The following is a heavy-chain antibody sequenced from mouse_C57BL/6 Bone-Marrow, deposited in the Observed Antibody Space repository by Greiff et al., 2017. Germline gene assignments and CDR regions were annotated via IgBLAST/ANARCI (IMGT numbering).Heavy chain of an antibody. CDR2: FYPGDGDT. V-gene: IGHV1-82*01. CDR3: ARGYYDYDGRAWFAY. J-gene: IGHJ3*01. CDR1: GYAFSSSW. D-gene: IGHD2-4*01. Sequence: VQLQQSGPELVKPGASVKISCKASGYAFSSSWMNWVKQRPGKGLEWIGRFYPGDGDTNYNGKFKGKATLTADKSSSTAYMQLISLTSEDSAVYFCARGYYDYDGRAWFAYWGQGTLVTVSA.